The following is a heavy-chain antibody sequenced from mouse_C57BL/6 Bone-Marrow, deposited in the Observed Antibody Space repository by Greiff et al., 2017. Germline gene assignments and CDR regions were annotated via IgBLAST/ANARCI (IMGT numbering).Heavy chain of an antibody. D-gene: IGHD1-1*01. J-gene: IGHJ2*01. CDR1: GFNIKDYY. CDR3: TTAAFYGSSPAYFDY. Sequence: EVQLQQSGAELVRPGASVKLSCTASGFNIKDYYMHWVKQRPEQGLEWIGRIDPEDGDTEYAPKFQGKATMTADTSSNTAYLQLSSLTSEDTAVYYGTTAAFYGSSPAYFDYWGKGTTLTVSS. V-gene: IGHV14-1*01. CDR2: IDPEDGDT.